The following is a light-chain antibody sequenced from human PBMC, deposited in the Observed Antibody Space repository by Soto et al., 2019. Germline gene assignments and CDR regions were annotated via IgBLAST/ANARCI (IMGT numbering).Light chain of an antibody. V-gene: IGKV1-5*01. CDR3: QQYSNYWT. CDR2: DAS. CDR1: QSISSW. Sequence: DIQMTQSPSTLSASVGDRVTIPCRASQSISSWLAWYQQKPGKAPKLLIYDASSLESGVPSRFSGSGSGTEFTLTISSLQPDDFATYYCQQYSNYWTFGQGTKVEIK. J-gene: IGKJ1*01.